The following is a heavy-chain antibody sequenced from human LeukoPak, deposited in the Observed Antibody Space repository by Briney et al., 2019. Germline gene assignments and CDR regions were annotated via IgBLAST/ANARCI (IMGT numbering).Heavy chain of an antibody. CDR2: IFPSGGEI. V-gene: IGHV3-23*01. J-gene: IGHJ4*02. CDR3: AKPHFDY. Sequence: GGSLRLSCAASGFTFSTFARIWVRQPPGKGLEWVSSIFPSGGEIHYADSVRGRFTISRDNSKSTLYLQMNSLRAEDTAVYYCAKPHFDYWGQGTLVTVSS. CDR1: GFTFSTFA.